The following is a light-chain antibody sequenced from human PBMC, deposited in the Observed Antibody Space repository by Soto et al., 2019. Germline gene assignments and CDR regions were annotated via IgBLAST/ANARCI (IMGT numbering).Light chain of an antibody. V-gene: IGLV2-8*01. Sequence: QSALAQPPSASGSPGQSVTISCTGTSSDIGAYNYVSWYQQYPGKAPKLIIYDVNNRPSGVPDRFSGSKSGNTASLTVSGLQAEDEAVYYCNSFAGGAHVVFGGGTKLTVL. J-gene: IGLJ2*01. CDR2: DVN. CDR1: SSDIGAYNY. CDR3: NSFAGGAHVV.